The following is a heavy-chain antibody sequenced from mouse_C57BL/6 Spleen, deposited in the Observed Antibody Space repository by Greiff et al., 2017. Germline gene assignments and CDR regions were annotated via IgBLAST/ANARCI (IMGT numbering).Heavy chain of an antibody. D-gene: IGHD3-2*01. Sequence: QVQLKQPGAELVMPGASVKLSCKASGYTFTRYWMHWVKQRPGQGLEWIGEIDPSNSYTNYNQKFKGKSTLTVDKSSSTAYMQLSSLTSEDSAVYYCARKTALMDYWGQGTSVTVSS. J-gene: IGHJ4*01. CDR2: IDPSNSYT. CDR1: GYTFTRYW. V-gene: IGHV1-69*01. CDR3: ARKTALMDY.